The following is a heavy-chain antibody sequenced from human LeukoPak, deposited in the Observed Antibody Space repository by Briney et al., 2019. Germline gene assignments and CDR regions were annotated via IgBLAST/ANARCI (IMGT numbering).Heavy chain of an antibody. Sequence: PGGSLRISCAASGFTVSSNYMSWVRQAPGKGLEWVSVIYSGGSTYYADSVKGRFTISRDNSKNTLYLQMNSLRAEDTAVYYCASRMGTTSQYTFDIWGRGTMVTVSS. CDR1: GFTVSSNY. CDR3: ASRMGTTSQYTFDI. V-gene: IGHV3-53*01. J-gene: IGHJ3*02. CDR2: IYSGGST. D-gene: IGHD1-26*01.